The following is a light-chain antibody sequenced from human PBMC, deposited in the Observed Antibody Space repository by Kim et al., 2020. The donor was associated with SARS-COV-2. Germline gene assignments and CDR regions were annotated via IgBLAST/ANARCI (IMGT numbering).Light chain of an antibody. CDR1: SRDVGGYNF. CDR3: CSFAPGTTWV. Sequence: QSALTQPASVSGFPGQSITISCTGTSRDVGGYNFVSWYQQRPGKAPKVIVFGDTERPSGISNRFSASKSGNTASLTISGLQDEDEADYYCCSFAPGTTWVFGGGTQLTVL. J-gene: IGLJ3*02. CDR2: GDT. V-gene: IGLV2-23*01.